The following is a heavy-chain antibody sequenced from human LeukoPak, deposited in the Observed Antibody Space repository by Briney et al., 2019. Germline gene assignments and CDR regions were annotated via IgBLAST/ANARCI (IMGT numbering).Heavy chain of an antibody. CDR3: ASTYYYYGMDV. CDR1: GFTFSSYE. CDR2: ISSSGSTI. Sequence: PGGSLRLSCAASGFTFSSYEMNWVRQAPGKGLEWVSYISSSGSTIYYADSVKGRFTISRDNAKNSLYLQMNSLRAEDTAVYYCASTYYYYGMDVWGQGTTVTVSS. J-gene: IGHJ6*02. V-gene: IGHV3-48*03.